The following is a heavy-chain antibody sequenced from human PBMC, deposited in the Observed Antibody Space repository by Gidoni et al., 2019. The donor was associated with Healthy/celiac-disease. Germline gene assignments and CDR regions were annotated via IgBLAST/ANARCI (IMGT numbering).Heavy chain of an antibody. CDR3: ARADSNYRHYYGMDV. D-gene: IGHD4-4*01. CDR1: GFTFSSYW. CDR2: INSDGSST. Sequence: EVQLVESGGGLVQPGGSLRLSCAASGFTFSSYWMHWVRQAPGKGLVWVSRINSDGSSTSYADSVKGRFTISRDNAKNTLYLQMNSLRAEDTTVYYCARADSNYRHYYGMDVWGQGTTVTVSS. J-gene: IGHJ6*02. V-gene: IGHV3-74*01.